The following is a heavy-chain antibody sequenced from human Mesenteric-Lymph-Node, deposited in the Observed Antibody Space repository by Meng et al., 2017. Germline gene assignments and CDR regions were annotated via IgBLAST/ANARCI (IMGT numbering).Heavy chain of an antibody. J-gene: IGHJ4*02. CDR1: GFTFSSYA. V-gene: IGHV3-30*04. CDR2: ISYDGSNK. Sequence: GESLKISCAASGFTFSSYAMHWVRQAPGKGLEWVAVISYDGSNKYYADSVKGRFTISRDNSKNTLYLQMNSLRAEDTAVYYCARGDYGDYGQYYFDYWGQGTLVTVSS. CDR3: ARGDYGDYGQYYFDY. D-gene: IGHD4-17*01.